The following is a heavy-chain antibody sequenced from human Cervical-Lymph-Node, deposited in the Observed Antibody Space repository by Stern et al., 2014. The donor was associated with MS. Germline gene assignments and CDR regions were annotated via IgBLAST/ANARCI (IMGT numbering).Heavy chain of an antibody. CDR3: ARGYAFMDV. D-gene: IGHD5-12*01. CDR1: GFSFSTST. CDR2: ISTGSSYI. J-gene: IGHJ6*02. Sequence: EMQLVESGGGLVKPGGSLRLSCAASGFSFSTSTMNWVRQAPGKGLEWVSSISTGSSYIYYSDSVKGRFTISRDNAKNSLYLQLNSLRVEDTAVYYCARGYAFMDVWGHGTTVTVSS. V-gene: IGHV3-21*01.